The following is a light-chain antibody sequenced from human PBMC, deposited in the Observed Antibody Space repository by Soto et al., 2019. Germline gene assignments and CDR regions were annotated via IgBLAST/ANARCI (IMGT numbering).Light chain of an antibody. J-gene: IGKJ1*01. CDR3: QQYDNWPPWT. Sequence: VMTQSPATLSVSPGDRATLSCRASQSVSTNLAWYQQKPGQAPRLLIYGASIRATGVPVTFSGSGSGTEFTLTISSLQSEDFAIYYCQQYDNWPPWTFGQGTKVEIK. CDR2: GAS. CDR1: QSVSTN. V-gene: IGKV3-15*01.